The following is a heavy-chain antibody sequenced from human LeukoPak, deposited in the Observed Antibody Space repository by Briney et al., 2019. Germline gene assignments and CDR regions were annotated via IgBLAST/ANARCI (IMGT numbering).Heavy chain of an antibody. Sequence: GGSLRLSCAASGFTFSSYSMNWVRQAPGKGLEWVSSISRSSGYIYYADAVKGRFTVSRDNAKNSLYLQMNSLRAEDTAVYYCARDGSGYLDYWGQGTLVTVSS. CDR1: GFTFSSYS. V-gene: IGHV3-21*04. CDR2: ISRSSGYI. J-gene: IGHJ4*02. CDR3: ARDGSGYLDY. D-gene: IGHD2-15*01.